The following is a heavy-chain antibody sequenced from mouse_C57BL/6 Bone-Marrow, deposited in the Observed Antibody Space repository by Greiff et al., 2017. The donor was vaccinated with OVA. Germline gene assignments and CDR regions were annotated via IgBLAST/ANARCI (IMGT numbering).Heavy chain of an antibody. Sequence: VQLKESVAELVRPGASVKLSCTASGFNIKNTYMHWVKQRPEQGLEWIGRIDPANDNTTYAPKFQGKATMTADTSYNTAYLQLSSLSSEDTAVYCCARGNFGSSFYAMDYWGQGTSVTVSS. D-gene: IGHD1-1*01. V-gene: IGHV14-3*01. CDR3: ARGNFGSSFYAMDY. CDR1: GFNIKNTY. CDR2: IDPANDNT. J-gene: IGHJ4*01.